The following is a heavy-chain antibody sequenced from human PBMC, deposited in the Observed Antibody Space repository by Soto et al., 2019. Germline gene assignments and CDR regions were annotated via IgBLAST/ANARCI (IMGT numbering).Heavy chain of an antibody. CDR2: ISSSSSSYI. CDR1: GFTFSSYS. CDR3: AREDIVAIHVTETHFDY. V-gene: IGHV3-21*01. Sequence: GGSLRLSCAASGFTFSSYSMNWVRQASGKGLEWVSSISSSSSSYIYYADSVKGRFTISRDNAKNSLYLQMNSLRAEDTAVYYCAREDIVAIHVTETHFDYWGQGTLITVSS. J-gene: IGHJ4*02. D-gene: IGHD5-12*01.